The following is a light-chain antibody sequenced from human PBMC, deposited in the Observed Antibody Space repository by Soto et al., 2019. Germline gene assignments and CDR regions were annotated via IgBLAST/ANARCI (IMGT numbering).Light chain of an antibody. Sequence: EIVLTQSPATLSLSPGERATLSCRASQSVSSYLAWYQQKPGQAPRLLIYDASNRATGIPARFSGSGSGTDFTLTINSREPEDFAVYYCQQRSNWPPRITFGQGTRLEIK. CDR2: DAS. V-gene: IGKV3-11*01. CDR1: QSVSSY. J-gene: IGKJ5*01. CDR3: QQRSNWPPRIT.